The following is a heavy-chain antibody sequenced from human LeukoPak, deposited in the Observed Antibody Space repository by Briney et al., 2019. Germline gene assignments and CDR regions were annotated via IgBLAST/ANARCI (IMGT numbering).Heavy chain of an antibody. CDR3: ARLGYDSSGAWRGAFDH. D-gene: IGHD3-22*01. CDR1: GGSFSGYY. J-gene: IGHJ4*02. Sequence: SETLSLTCAVYGGSFSGYYWSWIRQPPGKGLEWIGEINHSGSTNYNPSLKSRVTISVDTSKNQFSLKLSSVTAADTAVYYCARLGYDSSGAWRGAFDHWGQGTLVTVSS. V-gene: IGHV4-34*01. CDR2: INHSGST.